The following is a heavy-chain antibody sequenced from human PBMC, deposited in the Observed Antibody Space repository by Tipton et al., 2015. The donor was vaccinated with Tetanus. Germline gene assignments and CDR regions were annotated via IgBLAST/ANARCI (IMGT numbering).Heavy chain of an antibody. Sequence: SLRLSCAASGFTFSSYAIGWVRQAPGKGLEWVSIVSGSGGTIEYADSVKGRFTISRDKSSNTVFLQMNSLRAVDTALYYCGRTADGDCSAAACSCGDWGQGTLVPVSS. CDR3: GRTADGDCSAAACSCGD. CDR2: VSGSGGTI. CDR1: GFTFSSYA. J-gene: IGHJ1*01. V-gene: IGHV3-23*01. D-gene: IGHD2-21*01.